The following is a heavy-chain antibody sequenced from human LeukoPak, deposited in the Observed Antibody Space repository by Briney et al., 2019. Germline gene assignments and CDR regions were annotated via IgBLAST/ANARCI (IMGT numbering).Heavy chain of an antibody. CDR3: ARGPCSGGSCNQIDP. Sequence: KPSETLSLTCAVYGGSFSGYYWSWLRQPPGKGLEWIGEINHSGSTNYNPSLKSRVTISVDTSKNQFSLKLSSVTAADTAVYYCARGPCSGGSCNQIDPWGQGTLVTVSS. CDR1: GGSFSGYY. V-gene: IGHV4-34*01. D-gene: IGHD2-15*01. CDR2: INHSGST. J-gene: IGHJ5*02.